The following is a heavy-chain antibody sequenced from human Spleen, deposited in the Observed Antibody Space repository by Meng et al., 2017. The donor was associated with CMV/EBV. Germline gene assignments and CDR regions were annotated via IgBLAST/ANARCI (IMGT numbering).Heavy chain of an antibody. V-gene: IGHV4-31*03. D-gene: IGHD4-23*01. CDR2: IYYSGST. Sequence: CTVSGGSISSGGYYWSWIRQHPGRGLEWIGYIYYSGSTYYNPSLKSRVTISVDTSKNQFSLKLSSVTAADTAVYYCARDWGGNGFDYWGQGTLVTVSS. J-gene: IGHJ4*02. CDR1: GGSISSGGYY. CDR3: ARDWGGNGFDY.